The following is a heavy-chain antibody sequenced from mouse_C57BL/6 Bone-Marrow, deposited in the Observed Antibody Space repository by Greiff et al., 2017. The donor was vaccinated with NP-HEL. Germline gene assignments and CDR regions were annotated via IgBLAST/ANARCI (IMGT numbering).Heavy chain of an antibody. D-gene: IGHD2-5*01. V-gene: IGHV1-81*01. CDR3: ARGSYYSNLAWFAY. J-gene: IGHJ3*01. CDR2: IYPRSGNT. Sequence: QVHVKQSGAELARPGASVKLSCKASGYTFTSYGISWVKQRTGQGLEWIGEIYPRSGNTYYNEKFKGKATLTADKSSSTAYMELRSLTSEDSAVYFCARGSYYSNLAWFAYWGQGTLVTVSA. CDR1: GYTFTSYG.